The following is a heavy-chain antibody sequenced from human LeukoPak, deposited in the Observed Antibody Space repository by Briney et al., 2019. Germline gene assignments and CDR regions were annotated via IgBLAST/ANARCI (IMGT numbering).Heavy chain of an antibody. CDR2: IYYSGST. V-gene: IGHV4-61*01. CDR3: ARRFRTGIVDTGNYFDY. D-gene: IGHD3-10*01. J-gene: IGHJ4*02. CDR1: GGAVSSGSND. Sequence: SETLSLTCTVSGGAVSSGSNDWSWIRQPPGKGLEWIGYIYYSGSTNYNPSLKSRVTISVDTSKNQFSLKLSSVTAADTAVYYCARRFRTGIVDTGNYFDYWGQGTLVTVSS.